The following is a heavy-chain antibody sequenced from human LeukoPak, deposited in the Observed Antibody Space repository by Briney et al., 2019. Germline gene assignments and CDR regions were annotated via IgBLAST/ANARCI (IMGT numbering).Heavy chain of an antibody. V-gene: IGHV3-49*04. CDR2: IRSKAYGGTT. J-gene: IGHJ4*02. D-gene: IGHD5-12*01. CDR1: GFTFGDYA. Sequence: GGSLRLSCTASGFTFGDYAMNWVRQAPGKGLEWVGLIRSKAYGGTTEYAASVKGRFTISRDDSKSIAYLQMNSLKTEDTALYYCARGGSGYDFGYWGQGTLVTVSS. CDR3: ARGGSGYDFGY.